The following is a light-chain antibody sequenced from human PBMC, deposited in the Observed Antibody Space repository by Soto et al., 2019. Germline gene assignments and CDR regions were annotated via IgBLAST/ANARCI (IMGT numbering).Light chain of an antibody. CDR2: GAS. V-gene: IGKV3-20*01. CDR1: QSVTSGY. Sequence: DIVLTQSPVILSLSPGERATLSCRASQSVTSGYLAWYQQKPGQAPRLLIYGASSRATGIPDRFSGGGSGTDFTLTISRLEPEDFEVYYCQQYGRSQGWTFGQGTKVEIK. J-gene: IGKJ1*01. CDR3: QQYGRSQGWT.